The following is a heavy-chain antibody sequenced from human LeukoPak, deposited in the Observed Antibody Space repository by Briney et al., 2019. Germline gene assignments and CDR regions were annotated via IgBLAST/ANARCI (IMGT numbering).Heavy chain of an antibody. J-gene: IGHJ4*02. Sequence: PSETLSLTCTVSGGSISSSSYYWGWIRQPPGKGLEWIASIYYSGSTYYNPSLKSRVTISVDTSKNQFSLKLSSVTAADTAVYYCARLGLRFLEWLSRGVYWGQGTLVTVSS. CDR1: GGSISSSSYY. V-gene: IGHV4-39*01. D-gene: IGHD3-3*01. CDR2: IYYSGST. CDR3: ARLGLRFLEWLSRGVY.